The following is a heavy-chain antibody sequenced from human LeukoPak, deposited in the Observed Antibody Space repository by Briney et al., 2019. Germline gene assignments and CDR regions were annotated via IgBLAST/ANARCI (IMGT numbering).Heavy chain of an antibody. J-gene: IGHJ4*02. V-gene: IGHV3-30*04. Sequence: GRSLRLSCAASGFILSSNAVHWVRQAPGKGLEWVAVISHDGRSKYYADSVKGRFTISRDISRNTLYLQMDSPRAEDTALYHCARVASGTYYVVDYWGQGTLVTVSS. CDR3: ARVASGTYYVVDY. CDR2: ISHDGRSK. CDR1: GFILSSNA. D-gene: IGHD1-26*01.